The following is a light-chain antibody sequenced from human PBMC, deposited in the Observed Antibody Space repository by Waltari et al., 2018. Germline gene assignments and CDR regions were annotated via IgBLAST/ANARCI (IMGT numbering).Light chain of an antibody. J-gene: IGKJ1*01. CDR2: KAS. Sequence: DIQVTQSPSTLSASVGDRVTITCRASQNIGNLLAWYQQKPGKAPKVLISKASTLEGGVPARFSGSGAGTEFTVTISSLLPEDFATYYCQQYNAYWAFGQGTKVEIK. V-gene: IGKV1-5*03. CDR1: QNIGNL. CDR3: QQYNAYWA.